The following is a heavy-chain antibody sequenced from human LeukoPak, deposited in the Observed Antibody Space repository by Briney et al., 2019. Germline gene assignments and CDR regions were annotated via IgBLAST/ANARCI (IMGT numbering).Heavy chain of an antibody. CDR1: GFTFSSYG. D-gene: IGHD5-18*01. CDR2: ISGSGGST. V-gene: IGHV3-23*01. Sequence: PGGSLRLSCAASGFTFSSYGMSWVRQAPGKGLEWVSAISGSGGSTYYADSVKGRFTISRDNSKNTLYVQMNSLRAEDTAVYYCAKDRAVSEYSPNWFDPWGQGTLVTVSS. CDR3: AKDRAVSEYSPNWFDP. J-gene: IGHJ5*02.